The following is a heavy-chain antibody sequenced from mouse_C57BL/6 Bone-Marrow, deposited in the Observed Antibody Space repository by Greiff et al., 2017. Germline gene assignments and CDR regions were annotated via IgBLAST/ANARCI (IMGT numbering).Heavy chain of an antibody. CDR3: AIRGYYYGSSYCYWYFDV. CDR2: ILPGSGST. Sequence: VQLQQSGAELMKPGASVKLSCKATGYTFTGYWIEWVKQRPGHGLEWIGEILPGSGSTNYNEKFKGKATFTADTSSNTAYMQLSSLTTEDSAIYYCAIRGYYYGSSYCYWYFDVWGTGTTVTVSS. CDR1: GYTFTGYW. V-gene: IGHV1-9*01. J-gene: IGHJ1*03. D-gene: IGHD1-1*01.